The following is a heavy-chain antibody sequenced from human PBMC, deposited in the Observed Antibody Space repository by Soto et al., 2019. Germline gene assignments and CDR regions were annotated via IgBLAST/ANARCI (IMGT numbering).Heavy chain of an antibody. CDR2: IIPIFGRE. D-gene: IGHD5-12*01. J-gene: IGHJ6*02. CDR3: ARALKLVATVKGYYYGMDV. Sequence: QEQLVQSGAEVKQPGSSVKVSCEASGGTFRRFAISWVRQAPGHGLEWMGGIIPIFGREDYAQKFQGRVTITADESTTTAYMELSSLRYDDTAVYYCARALKLVATVKGYYYGMDVWGQGTTVTVSS. CDR1: GGTFRRFA. V-gene: IGHV1-69*01.